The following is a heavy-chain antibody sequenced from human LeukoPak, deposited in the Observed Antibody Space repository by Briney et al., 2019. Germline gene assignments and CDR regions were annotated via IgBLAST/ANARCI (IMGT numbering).Heavy chain of an antibody. J-gene: IGHJ4*02. CDR2: INHSGYT. CDR3: TRMTAAHDY. Sequence: PSETLSLTCAVSGVSFDDYYWSWVRQTPGKGLEWIGEINHSGYTNDSPSLKSRVTLSIDTSRKQFSLNLRSVTVADTGIYYCTRMTAAHDYWGQGTLVTVSS. D-gene: IGHD2-21*02. CDR1: GVSFDDYY. V-gene: IGHV4-34*01.